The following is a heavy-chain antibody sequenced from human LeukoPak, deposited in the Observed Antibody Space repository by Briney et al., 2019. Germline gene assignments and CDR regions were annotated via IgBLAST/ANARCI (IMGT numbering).Heavy chain of an antibody. CDR1: GFTFSSYE. Sequence: GGSLRLSCAASGFTFSSYEMNWVRQAPGKGLEWVSYINSGGSTIYYADSVKGRFTISRDNAKKSLYLQMNSLRAEDTAVYYCATSRRGFGELWGYWGQGTLVTVSS. J-gene: IGHJ4*02. CDR3: ATSRRGFGELWGY. CDR2: INSGGSTI. D-gene: IGHD3-10*01. V-gene: IGHV3-48*03.